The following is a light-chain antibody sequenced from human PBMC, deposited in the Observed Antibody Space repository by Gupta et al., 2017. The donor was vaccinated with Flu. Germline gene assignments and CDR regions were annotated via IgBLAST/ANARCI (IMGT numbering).Light chain of an antibody. CDR1: QSVLYSSNNKNY. CDR3: KKYYSTPQT. J-gene: IGKJ1*01. V-gene: IGKV4-1*01. CDR2: WAS. Sequence: DIVMTQSPDSLAVSLGERATINCKSSQSVLYSSNNKNYLAWYQQKPGQPPKLLIYWASTRESGVPDRFSGSGSGTDFTLTISSLQAEDVAVYYCKKYYSTPQTFGKGTKVEIK.